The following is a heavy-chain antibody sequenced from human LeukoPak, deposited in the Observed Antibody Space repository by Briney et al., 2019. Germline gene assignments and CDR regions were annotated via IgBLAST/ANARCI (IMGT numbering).Heavy chain of an antibody. Sequence: PGGSLRLFCAASGFTFSSYGMHWGRQAPGKGLEWVAVIWYDGSNKYYADSVKGRFTISRDNSKNTLYLQMNSLRAEDTAVYYCARANSGSYFGAFDVDYWGQGTLVTVSS. D-gene: IGHD1-26*01. V-gene: IGHV3-33*01. CDR2: IWYDGSNK. CDR1: GFTFSSYG. J-gene: IGHJ4*02. CDR3: ARANSGSYFGAFDVDY.